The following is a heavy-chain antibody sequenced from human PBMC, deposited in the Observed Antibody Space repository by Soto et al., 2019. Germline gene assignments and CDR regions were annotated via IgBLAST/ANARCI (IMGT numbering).Heavy chain of an antibody. Sequence: LSLTCTVSGGSVSSGSYYWSWIRQPPGKGLEWIGYSYYSGSTNYNPSLKSRVTISVDRSKNQFFLKLSSVTAADTAVYYCAKDIDAHGTTVTHFDNWGQGTQVTVSS. J-gene: IGHJ4*02. D-gene: IGHD4-17*01. V-gene: IGHV4-61*01. CDR3: AKDIDAHGTTVTHFDN. CDR1: GGSVSSGSYY. CDR2: SYYSGST.